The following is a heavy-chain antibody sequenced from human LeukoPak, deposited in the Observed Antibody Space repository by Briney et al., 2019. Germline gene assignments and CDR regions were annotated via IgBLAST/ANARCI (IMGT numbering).Heavy chain of an antibody. J-gene: IGHJ4*02. Sequence: PGGSLRLSCAASGFTFSSYAMSWVRQAPGKGLEWVSAISGSGGSTYYADSVKGRFTISRDNSKNTLYLQMNSLRAEDTAVYYCAKGRGYSYGPLQMALDYWGQGTLVTVSS. CDR2: ISGSGGST. V-gene: IGHV3-23*01. D-gene: IGHD5-18*01. CDR1: GFTFSSYA. CDR3: AKGRGYSYGPLQMALDY.